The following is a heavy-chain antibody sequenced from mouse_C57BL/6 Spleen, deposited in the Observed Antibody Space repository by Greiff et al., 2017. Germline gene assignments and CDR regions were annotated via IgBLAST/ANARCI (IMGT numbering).Heavy chain of an antibody. V-gene: IGHV1-52*01. D-gene: IGHD1-1*01. CDR2: IDPSDSET. CDR1: GYTFTSYW. J-gene: IGHJ3*01. Sequence: QVQLKQPGAELVRPGSSVKLSCKASGYTFTSYWMHWVKQRPIQGLEWIGNIDPSDSETHYNQKFKGKSTLTVDKSSSTAYMQLSSLTSEDSAVYYCARSSYGSSPAWFAYWGQGTLVTVSA. CDR3: ARSSYGSSPAWFAY.